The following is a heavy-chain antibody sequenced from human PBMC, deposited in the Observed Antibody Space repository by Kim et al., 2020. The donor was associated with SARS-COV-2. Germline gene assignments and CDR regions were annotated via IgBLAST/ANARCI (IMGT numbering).Heavy chain of an antibody. J-gene: IGHJ6*02. CDR1: GYTFTSYG. Sequence: ASVKVSCKASGYTFTSYGISWVRQAPGQGLEWMGWISAYNGNTNYAQKLQGRVTMTTDTSPTTAYMELRSLRSDDTAVYYCARERAPWDPWGTARVIWNYYYGMDVWGQGTTVTVSS. CDR2: ISAYNGNT. V-gene: IGHV1-18*04. D-gene: IGHD5-18*01. CDR3: ARERAPWDPWGTARVIWNYYYGMDV.